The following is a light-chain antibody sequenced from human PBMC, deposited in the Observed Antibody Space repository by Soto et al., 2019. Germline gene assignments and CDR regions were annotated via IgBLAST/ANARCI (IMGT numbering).Light chain of an antibody. V-gene: IGKV3-20*01. Sequence: EIVLTQSPGSLSLSPGERATLSGRASQSVSSSYLAWYQQKPGQAPRLLIYGASSRATGIPDRFSGSGSGTDFTLTISRLEPEDFAVYYCQQYSRSPRTFGHGTKLEIK. J-gene: IGKJ2*01. CDR2: GAS. CDR3: QQYSRSPRT. CDR1: QSVSSSY.